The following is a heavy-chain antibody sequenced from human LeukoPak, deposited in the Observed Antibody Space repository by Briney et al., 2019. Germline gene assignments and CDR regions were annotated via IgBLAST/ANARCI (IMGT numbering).Heavy chain of an antibody. CDR2: IKQDGSEK. J-gene: IGHJ6*03. CDR1: GFTFSSYW. V-gene: IGHV3-7*01. Sequence: GGSLRLSCAASGFTFSSYWMSWVRQAPGKGLEWVANIKQDGSEKYYVDSVKGRFTISRDNAKNSLFLQMISLRAEDTAVYYCARVRSGSSYYYYYMDVWGKGTTVTVSS. D-gene: IGHD6-13*01. CDR3: ARVRSGSSYYYYYMDV.